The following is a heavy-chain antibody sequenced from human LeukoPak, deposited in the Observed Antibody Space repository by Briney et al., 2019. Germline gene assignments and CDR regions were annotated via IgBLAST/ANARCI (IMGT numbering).Heavy chain of an antibody. CDR2: ISGSGDST. Sequence: GGSLRLSCVASGFTFSSHAMSWVRQAPGKGLEWVSTISGSGDSTFYADSVKGRFTISRDNSKNTLYLQMSSLRADDTAMYYCAKLIQGARSLFDFRGQGILVTVSS. CDR1: GFTFSSHA. D-gene: IGHD3-10*01. V-gene: IGHV3-23*01. CDR3: AKLIQGARSLFDF. J-gene: IGHJ4*02.